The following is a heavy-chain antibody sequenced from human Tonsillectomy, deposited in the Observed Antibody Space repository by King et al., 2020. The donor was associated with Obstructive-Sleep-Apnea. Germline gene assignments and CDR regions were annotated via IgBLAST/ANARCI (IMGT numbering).Heavy chain of an antibody. Sequence: VQLVESGGGLVQPGRSLRLSCAASGFTFDDYAMHWVRQAPGKGLEWVSGISWNSGSIGYADSVKGRFNISRDNAMNSLYLQMNSLGAEDTALYYCAKELGGWGQGTLVTVSS. CDR3: AKELGG. D-gene: IGHD1-26*01. CDR2: ISWNSGSI. J-gene: IGHJ4*02. V-gene: IGHV3-9*01. CDR1: GFTFDDYA.